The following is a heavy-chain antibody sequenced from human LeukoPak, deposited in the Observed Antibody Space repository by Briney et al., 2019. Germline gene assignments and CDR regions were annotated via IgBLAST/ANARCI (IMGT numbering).Heavy chain of an antibody. CDR1: GFSLNTRGVC. J-gene: IGHJ5*02. D-gene: IGHD4-11*01. V-gene: IGHV2-5*02. CDR2: ICWDDDK. CDR3: ARLNTGNNCFDP. Sequence: SGPTLVNPTETLTLTCTFSGFSLNTRGVCVGWIRQSLGKALESLALICWDDDKRYSPSLKSRLTITKDTSKNHVVLTITNMDPVDTATYYCARLNTGNNCFDPWGQGTLVTVSS.